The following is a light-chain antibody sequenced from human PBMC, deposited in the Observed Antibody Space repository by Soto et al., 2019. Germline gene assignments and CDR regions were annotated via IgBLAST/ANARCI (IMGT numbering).Light chain of an antibody. CDR1: QSISTW. Sequence: DIQMTQSPSTLSASVGDRVTITCRASQSISTWLAWYQQKPGKAPKLLIYDASSLESGVPSRVSGSGSGTEFTLTISSLQPDDFATYFCQQYKSYFLTFGGGTKVEIK. CDR2: DAS. J-gene: IGKJ4*01. CDR3: QQYKSYFLT. V-gene: IGKV1-5*01.